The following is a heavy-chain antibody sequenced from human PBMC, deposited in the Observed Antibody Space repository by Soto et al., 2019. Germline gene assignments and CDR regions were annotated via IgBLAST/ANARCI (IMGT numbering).Heavy chain of an antibody. CDR2: IYYSGST. CDR3: ARANGGYSYWVDY. J-gene: IGHJ4*02. V-gene: IGHV4-31*03. CDR1: GGSISSGGYY. D-gene: IGHD5-18*01. Sequence: QVQLQESGPGLVKPSQTLSLTCTVSGGSISSGGYYWSWIRQHPGKGLEWIGYIYYSGSTYYNPSLKSRVTISVDTSKNQFPLKLSSVTAADTAVYYCARANGGYSYWVDYWGQGTLVTVSS.